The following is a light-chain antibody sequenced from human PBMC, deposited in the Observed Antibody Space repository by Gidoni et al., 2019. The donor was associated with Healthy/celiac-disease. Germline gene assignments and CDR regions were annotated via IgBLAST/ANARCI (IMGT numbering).Light chain of an antibody. J-gene: IGKJ5*01. CDR1: QSLLHSNGYNY. CDR2: LGS. V-gene: IGKV2-28*01. CDR3: MQALQTVT. Sequence: ILMTHSPLSLPVTPGEPASISCRSSQSLLHSNGYNYLDWYLQKPGQSPQLLIYLGSNRASGVPDRFSGSGSGIDFTLKISRVEAEDVGVYYCMQALQTVTFGQGTRLEIK.